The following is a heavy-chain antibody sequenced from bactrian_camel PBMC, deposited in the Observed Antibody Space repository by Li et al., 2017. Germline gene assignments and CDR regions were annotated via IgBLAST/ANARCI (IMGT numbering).Heavy chain of an antibody. CDR1: GFPFSSYD. CDR3: TTWTTGWASDY. CDR2: IDLDGRT. V-gene: IGHV3S10*01. J-gene: IGHJ4*01. D-gene: IGHD5*01. Sequence: VQLVESGGGLVQPGGSLRLSCAAPGFPFSSYDMSWVRQAPGKGRKEVASIDLDGRTNYADSVKGRFTISQDNAKKTLYLQMNSLKSEDTALYYCTTWTTGWASDYWGQGTQVTVS.